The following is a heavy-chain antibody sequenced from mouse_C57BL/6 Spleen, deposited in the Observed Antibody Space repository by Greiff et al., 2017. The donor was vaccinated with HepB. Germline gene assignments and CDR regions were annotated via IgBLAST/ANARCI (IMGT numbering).Heavy chain of an antibody. Sequence: QVHVKQSGAELVKPGASVKISCKASGYAFSSYWMNWVKQRPGKGLEWIGQIYPGDGDTNYNGKFKGKATLTADKSSSTAYMQLSSLTSEDSAVYFCARRAQATTYFDYWGQGTTLTVSS. CDR2: IYPGDGDT. D-gene: IGHD3-2*02. CDR1: GYAFSSYW. J-gene: IGHJ2*01. CDR3: ARRAQATTYFDY. V-gene: IGHV1-80*01.